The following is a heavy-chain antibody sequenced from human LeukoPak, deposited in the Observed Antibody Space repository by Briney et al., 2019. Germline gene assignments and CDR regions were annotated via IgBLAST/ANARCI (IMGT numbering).Heavy chain of an antibody. CDR1: GGSISSYY. D-gene: IGHD6-6*01. J-gene: IGHJ6*02. V-gene: IGHV4-59*01. Sequence: SETLSLTCTVPGGSISSYYWSWIRQPPGKGLEWIGYIYYSGSTNYNPSLKSRVTISVDTSKNQLSLKLSSVTAADTAVYYCARGFGIAARPGTLDYYYYYGMDVWGQGTTVTVSS. CDR3: ARGFGIAARPGTLDYYYYYGMDV. CDR2: IYYSGST.